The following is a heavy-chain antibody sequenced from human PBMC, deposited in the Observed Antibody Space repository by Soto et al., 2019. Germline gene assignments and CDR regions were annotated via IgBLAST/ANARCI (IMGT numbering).Heavy chain of an antibody. J-gene: IGHJ5*02. V-gene: IGHV3-33*05. Sequence: QVQLVESGGGVVQPGRSLRLSCAGSGFIFRTYGMHWVRQAPGKGLEWLAVISYDGSNQYYADSVKGRFTISRDNSKNTLDLQMSSLRVEHTAVYYCARYDHRWFDPWGQGTLVSVSS. CDR3: ARYDHRWFDP. CDR1: GFIFRTYG. D-gene: IGHD3-3*01. CDR2: ISYDGSNQ.